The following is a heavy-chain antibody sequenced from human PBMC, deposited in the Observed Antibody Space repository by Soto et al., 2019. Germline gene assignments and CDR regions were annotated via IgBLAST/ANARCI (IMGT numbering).Heavy chain of an antibody. V-gene: IGHV5-51*01. D-gene: IGHD2-2*01. CDR3: ASGEGTTTICQPWLAP. CDR1: GYSFTSYW. Sequence: PGESLKISCTGVGYSFTSYWIGWVRQMPGKGLEWMGIIYPGDSDTRYSPSFQGQVTISADKSITTAYLQWSSLKASDTAMYYCASGEGTTTICQPWLAPWAQGTLDTVS. CDR2: IYPGDSDT. J-gene: IGHJ5*01.